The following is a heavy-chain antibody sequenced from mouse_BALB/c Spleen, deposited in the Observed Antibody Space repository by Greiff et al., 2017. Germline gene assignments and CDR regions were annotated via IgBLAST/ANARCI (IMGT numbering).Heavy chain of an antibody. CDR1: GYSFTGYT. V-gene: IGHV1-18*01. D-gene: IGHD4-1*01. Sequence: EVQLQQSGPELVKPGASMKISCKASGYSFTGYTMNWVKQSHGKNLEWIGLINPYNGGTSYNQKFKGKATLTVDKSSSTAYMELLSLTSEDSAVYYCARGPSNYLTGTNAMDYWGQGTSVTVSS. CDR3: ARGPSNYLTGTNAMDY. CDR2: INPYNGGT. J-gene: IGHJ4*01.